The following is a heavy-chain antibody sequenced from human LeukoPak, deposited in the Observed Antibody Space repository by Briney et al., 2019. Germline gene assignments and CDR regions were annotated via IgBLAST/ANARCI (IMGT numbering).Heavy chain of an antibody. CDR3: ARVSLSHVYFDY. CDR1: GYTFTNYY. V-gene: IGHV1-46*01. Sequence: ASVKVSCKAAGYTFTNYYMHWLRQAPGQGLEWMGIINPSAGSTSYAQKFQGRVTMTRDTSTSTDYMELSSLRSDDTAVYYCARVSLSHVYFDYWGQGTLVTVSS. J-gene: IGHJ4*02. CDR2: INPSAGST. D-gene: IGHD3-16*01.